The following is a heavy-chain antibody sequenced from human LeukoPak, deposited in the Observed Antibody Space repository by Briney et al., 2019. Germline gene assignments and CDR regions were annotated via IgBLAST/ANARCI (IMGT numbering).Heavy chain of an antibody. CDR3: ARDRGSGVSRVLDY. V-gene: IGHV3-21*01. D-gene: IGHD3-10*01. Sequence: GGSLRLSCAASGFTFSSYSMNWVRQAPGKGLEWVSSISSSSSYIYYADSVKGRFTISRDNAKNSLYLQMNSLRAEDTAMYYCARDRGSGVSRVLDYWGQGTLVTVSS. CDR2: ISSSSSYI. J-gene: IGHJ4*02. CDR1: GFTFSSYS.